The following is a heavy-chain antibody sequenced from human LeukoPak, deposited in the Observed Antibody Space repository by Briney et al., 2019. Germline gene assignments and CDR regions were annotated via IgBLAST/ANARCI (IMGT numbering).Heavy chain of an antibody. V-gene: IGHV3-30*04. CDR1: GFTFSSYA. CDR3: ASDSSSYYDILYYFDY. CDR2: ISYDGSNK. Sequence: QAGGSLRLSCAASGFTFSSYAMHWVRQAPGKGLEWVAVISYDGSNKYYADSVKGRFTISRDNSKNTLYLQMNSLRAEDTAVYYCASDSSSYYDILYYFDYWGQGTLVTVSS. D-gene: IGHD3-9*01. J-gene: IGHJ4*02.